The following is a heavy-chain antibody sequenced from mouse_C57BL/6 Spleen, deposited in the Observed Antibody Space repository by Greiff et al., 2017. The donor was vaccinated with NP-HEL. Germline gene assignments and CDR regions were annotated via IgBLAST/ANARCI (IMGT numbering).Heavy chain of an antibody. CDR3: ARSGFYGVHFDY. V-gene: IGHV1-54*01. Sequence: VQLKESGAELVRPGTSVKVSCKASGYAFTNYLIEWVKQRPGQGLEWIGVINPGSGGTNYNEKFKGKATLTADKSSSTAYMQLSSLTSEDSAVYFCARSGFYGVHFDYWGQGTTLTVSS. CDR2: INPGSGGT. D-gene: IGHD1-1*01. CDR1: GYAFTNYL. J-gene: IGHJ2*01.